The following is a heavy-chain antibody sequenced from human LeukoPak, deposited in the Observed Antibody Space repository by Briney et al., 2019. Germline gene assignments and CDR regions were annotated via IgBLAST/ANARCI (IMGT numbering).Heavy chain of an antibody. J-gene: IGHJ4*02. Sequence: KPSETLSLTCTVSGGSISSGSYYWSWIRQPAGKGLEWIGRIYTSGSTNYNPSLKSRVTISVDTSKNQFSLKLSSVTAADTAVYYCAPYSSSFDYWGQGTLVTVSS. V-gene: IGHV4-61*02. CDR1: GGSISSGSYY. CDR2: IYTSGST. CDR3: APYSSSFDY. D-gene: IGHD6-13*01.